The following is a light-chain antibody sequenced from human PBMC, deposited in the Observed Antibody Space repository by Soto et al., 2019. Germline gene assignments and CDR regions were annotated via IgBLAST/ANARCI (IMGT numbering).Light chain of an antibody. CDR3: SSYTSARGV. CDR2: EVS. V-gene: IGLV2-14*01. Sequence: QSALTQPASVSGSLGQSITLSCTGTSTDVGGYIYVSWYQQYPGKAPKLIIYEVSNRPSGVSNRFSGSKSGNTASLTISGLQAEDEADYYCSSYTSARGVFGGGTKLTVL. CDR1: STDVGGYIY. J-gene: IGLJ2*01.